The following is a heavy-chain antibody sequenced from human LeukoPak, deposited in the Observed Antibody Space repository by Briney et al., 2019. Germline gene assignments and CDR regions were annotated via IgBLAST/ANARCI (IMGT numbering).Heavy chain of an antibody. V-gene: IGHV3-23*01. CDR3: AKAREYCSGGSCLYYFDY. D-gene: IGHD2-15*01. J-gene: IGHJ4*02. CDR1: GFPFGSYV. CDR2: ISGSGGST. Sequence: GGSLRLSCEGSGFPFGSYVMSWARQAPGKGLEWVSGISGSGGSTYYADSVKGRFTISRDNSKNTLYLQMNSLRAEDTAVYYCAKAREYCSGGSCLYYFDYWGQGTLVTVSS.